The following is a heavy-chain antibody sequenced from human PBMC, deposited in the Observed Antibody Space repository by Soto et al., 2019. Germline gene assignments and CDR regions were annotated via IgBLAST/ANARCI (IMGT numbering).Heavy chain of an antibody. V-gene: IGHV4-34*01. CDR1: GGSVSGYS. CDR3: ASSPLIYDSSGYYHGNFDY. Sequence: SETLSLTCAVYGGSVSGYSWGWIRQLSGKELEWIGEVNHSGSTNYNPAHKSRVTISVDTSKNQCWLRLSSVAAADTAVYYCASSPLIYDSSGYYHGNFDYWGQVTLVPVSS. D-gene: IGHD3-22*01. CDR2: VNHSGST. J-gene: IGHJ4*02.